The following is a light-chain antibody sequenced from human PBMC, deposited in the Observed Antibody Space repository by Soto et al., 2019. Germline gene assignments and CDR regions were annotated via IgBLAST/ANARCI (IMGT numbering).Light chain of an antibody. Sequence: DIVMTQSPLSLPVTPGETASISCRSSQSLLYSNGYNYLVWYLQKPGQSPQLLIHLGSSRASGVPDRFSGSGSGTDFTLKISRVEAEDVGVYYCMQALQTPFTFGGGTKVEIK. CDR3: MQALQTPFT. V-gene: IGKV2-28*01. CDR1: QSLLYSNGYNY. J-gene: IGKJ4*01. CDR2: LGS.